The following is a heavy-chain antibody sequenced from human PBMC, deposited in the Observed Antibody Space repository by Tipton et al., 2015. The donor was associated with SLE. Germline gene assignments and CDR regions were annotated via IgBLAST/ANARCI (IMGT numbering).Heavy chain of an antibody. J-gene: IGHJ6*03. D-gene: IGHD3-22*01. CDR3: ASGDSSGYYFTGYYMDV. Sequence: TLSLTCAVSGYSISSGYYWGWIRQPPGKGLEWIGSIYHSGGTNYNPSLKSRVTISLDTSKNQFSLKLSSVTAADTAVYYCASGDSSGYYFTGYYMDVWGKGTTVTVSS. CDR2: IYHSGGT. CDR1: GYSISSGYY. V-gene: IGHV4-38-2*01.